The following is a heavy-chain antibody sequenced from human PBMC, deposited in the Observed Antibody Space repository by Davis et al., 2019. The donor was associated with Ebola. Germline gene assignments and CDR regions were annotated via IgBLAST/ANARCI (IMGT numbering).Heavy chain of an antibody. V-gene: IGHV3-64D*06. CDR1: GFTFSSYA. CDR3: VKDPHSSGNSGHFDY. D-gene: IGHD4-23*01. J-gene: IGHJ4*02. CDR2: ISSNGGST. Sequence: GESLKISCAASGFTFSSYAMHWVRQAPGKGLEYVSAISSNGGSTYYADSVKGRLTISRDNSKNTLYLQMSSLRAEDTAVYYCVKDPHSSGNSGHFDYWGQGTLVTVSS.